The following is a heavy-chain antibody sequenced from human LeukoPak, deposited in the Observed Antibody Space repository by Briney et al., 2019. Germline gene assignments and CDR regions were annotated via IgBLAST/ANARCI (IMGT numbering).Heavy chain of an antibody. CDR1: GFTFSSYA. CDR3: AKDRAEMATIGHYFDY. J-gene: IGHJ4*02. Sequence: PGGSLRLSCAASGFTFSSYAMSWVRQAPGKGLEWVSGISGSGGSTYYADSVKGRFTISRDNSKNTLYLQMNSLRAEDTAVYYCAKDRAEMATIGHYFDYRGQGTLVTVSS. D-gene: IGHD5-24*01. CDR2: ISGSGGST. V-gene: IGHV3-23*01.